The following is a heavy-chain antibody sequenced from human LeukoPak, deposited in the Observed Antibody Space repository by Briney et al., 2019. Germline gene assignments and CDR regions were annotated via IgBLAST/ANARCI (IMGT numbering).Heavy chain of an antibody. V-gene: IGHV3-48*04. CDR1: GFTFSSYS. J-gene: IGHJ4*02. CDR2: ISSSGSTI. Sequence: PGGSLRLSCAASGFTFSSYSMNWVRQAPGKGLEWVSYISSSGSTIYYADSVKGRFTISRDNAKNSLYLQMNSLRAEDTAVYYCARDYYDSSGYYLDYWGQGTLVTVSS. D-gene: IGHD3-22*01. CDR3: ARDYYDSSGYYLDY.